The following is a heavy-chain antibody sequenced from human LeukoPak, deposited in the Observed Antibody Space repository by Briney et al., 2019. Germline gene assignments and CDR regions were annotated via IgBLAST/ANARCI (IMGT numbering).Heavy chain of an antibody. D-gene: IGHD2-2*02. CDR1: GFTFSSYA. J-gene: IGHJ6*02. CDR3: ARDGRGVVVPAAINHYYYGMDV. V-gene: IGHV3-30-3*01. CDR2: ISYDGSNK. Sequence: GGSLRLSCAASGFTFSSYAMHWVRQAPGKGLEWVAVISYDGSNKYYADSVKGRFTISRDNSKNTLYLQMNSLRVEDTAVYYCARDGRGVVVPAAINHYYYGMDVWGQGTTVTVSS.